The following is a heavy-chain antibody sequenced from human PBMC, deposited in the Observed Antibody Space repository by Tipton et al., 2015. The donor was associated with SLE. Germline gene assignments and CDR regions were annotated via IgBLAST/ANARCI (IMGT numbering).Heavy chain of an antibody. V-gene: IGHV3-23*01. D-gene: IGHD4-17*01. J-gene: IGHJ2*01. CDR3: ARGSDGEYVRYFDA. CDR1: GFTFSNFA. CDR2: ITGSGFTT. Sequence: GSLRLSCAASGFTFSNFAMIWVRQAPGKGLEWVSTITGSGFTTYYADSVKGRFTISRDNSKNTLYLQMNSLRAEDTAVYYCARGSDGEYVRYFDAWGPGTLVTVSS.